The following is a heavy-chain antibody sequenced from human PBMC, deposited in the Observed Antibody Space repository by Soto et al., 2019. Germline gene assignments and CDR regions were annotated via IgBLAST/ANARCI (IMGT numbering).Heavy chain of an antibody. J-gene: IGHJ3*02. CDR1: GFIFSNPW. D-gene: IGHD3-3*01. CDR3: TTAATEHYDFWSGYYPPDAFDI. V-gene: IGHV3-15*07. CDR2: IKSKADGGTA. Sequence: PGGSLRLSCVGSGFIFSNPWINWVRQAPGRGPEWVGRIKSKADGGTADYAVPVKGRFTISRDDSKNTLYLQMNSLKTEDTAVYYCTTAATEHYDFWSGYYPPDAFDIWGQGTMVTVSS.